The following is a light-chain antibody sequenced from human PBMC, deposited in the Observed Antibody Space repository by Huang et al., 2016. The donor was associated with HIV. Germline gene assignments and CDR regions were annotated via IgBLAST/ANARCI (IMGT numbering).Light chain of an antibody. CDR1: QNIITG. Sequence: EVVMTQSPATLSVSPVERASLPCRASQNIITGLAWYQQRPDQEPRLLIYYASTRATGIPARFSGSGSGTDFTLTISSLQSEDFAVYYCQQYNHWPPTTFGQGTTVDIK. V-gene: IGKV3-15*01. CDR2: YAS. CDR3: QQYNHWPPTT. J-gene: IGKJ1*01.